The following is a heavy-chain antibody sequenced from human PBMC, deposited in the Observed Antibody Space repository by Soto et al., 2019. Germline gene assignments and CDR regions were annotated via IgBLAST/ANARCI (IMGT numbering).Heavy chain of an antibody. CDR2: IDWDDDK. D-gene: IGHD2-2*01. Sequence: SGPTLVNPTQTLTLTCTFSGFSLSTSGMCVSWIRQPPGKALEWLARIDWDDDKYYSTSLKTRLTISKDTSKNQVVLTMTNMDPVDTATYYCARMRALVPAAGGWFDPWGQGTLVTVSS. CDR1: GFSLSTSGMC. CDR3: ARMRALVPAAGGWFDP. V-gene: IGHV2-70*11. J-gene: IGHJ5*02.